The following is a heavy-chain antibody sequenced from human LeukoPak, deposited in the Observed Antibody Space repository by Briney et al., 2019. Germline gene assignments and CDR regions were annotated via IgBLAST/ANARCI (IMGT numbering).Heavy chain of an antibody. V-gene: IGHV3-23*01. CDR2: ISGSGDIT. CDR1: GFTFSSYA. Sequence: GGSLRLSCGASGFTFSSYAMSWVRQAPWKGLEWVSAISGSGDITDFADSVKGRFTISRDNSKNTLYLQMNSLRAEDTAVYYCAKDHGYNYGYNSYWGQGTLVTVSS. D-gene: IGHD5-18*01. J-gene: IGHJ4*02. CDR3: AKDHGYNYGYNSY.